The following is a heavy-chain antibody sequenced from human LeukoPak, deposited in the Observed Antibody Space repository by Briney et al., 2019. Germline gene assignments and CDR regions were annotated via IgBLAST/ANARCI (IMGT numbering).Heavy chain of an antibody. CDR1: GFTFSSYA. Sequence: PGGSLRLSCAAPGFTFSSYAMSWVRQAPGKGLEWVSAISGSGGSTYYADSVKGRFTISRDNSKNTLYLQMNSLRAEDTAVYYCAKETKSYYYDSSGYYYVFNWFDPWGQGTLVTVSS. CDR3: AKETKSYYYDSSGYYYVFNWFDP. CDR2: ISGSGGST. J-gene: IGHJ5*02. D-gene: IGHD3-22*01. V-gene: IGHV3-23*01.